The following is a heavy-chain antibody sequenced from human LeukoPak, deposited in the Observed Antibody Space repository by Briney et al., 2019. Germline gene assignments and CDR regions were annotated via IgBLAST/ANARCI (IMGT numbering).Heavy chain of an antibody. CDR1: GGSIKNYY. CDR3: ARDVPRGTGYMDV. CDR2: IYYSGST. D-gene: IGHD3-10*01. J-gene: IGHJ6*03. Sequence: SETLSLTCTVSGGSIKNYYWTWLRQPPGKGLEWIGYIYYSGSTSSNPSLKSRVTISVDTSKNQFSLRLKYVTAADTAVYYCARDVPRGTGYMDVWGKGTTVTVSS. V-gene: IGHV4-59*01.